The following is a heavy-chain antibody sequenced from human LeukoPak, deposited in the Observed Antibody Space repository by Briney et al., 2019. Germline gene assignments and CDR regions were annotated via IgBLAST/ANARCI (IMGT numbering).Heavy chain of an antibody. CDR2: IYSGGST. J-gene: IGHJ4*02. D-gene: IGHD3-22*01. Sequence: GGSLRLSCAASGFTVSSNYMSWVRQAPGKGLEWVSVIYSGGSTYYADSVKGRFTISRDNSKNTLYLQMNSLRAEDTAVYYCGRDGDDSSGYYLGKIDYWGQGTLVTVSS. V-gene: IGHV3-66*02. CDR1: GFTVSSNY. CDR3: GRDGDDSSGYYLGKIDY.